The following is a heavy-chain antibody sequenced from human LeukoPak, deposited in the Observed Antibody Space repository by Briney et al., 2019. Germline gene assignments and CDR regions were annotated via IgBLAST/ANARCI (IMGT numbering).Heavy chain of an antibody. D-gene: IGHD2-15*01. Sequence: SETVSVTCMVSGGTISSYYWSWMRQPAGKGLAWIGRIYTSESTNYNPSLKSRVTMSIDTSMNQFSLNLTSVTAADTAVYYCARGCSGGSCYSKFDPWGQGTLVTVSS. CDR3: ARGCSGGSCYSKFDP. J-gene: IGHJ5*02. CDR2: IYTSEST. V-gene: IGHV4-4*07. CDR1: GGTISSYY.